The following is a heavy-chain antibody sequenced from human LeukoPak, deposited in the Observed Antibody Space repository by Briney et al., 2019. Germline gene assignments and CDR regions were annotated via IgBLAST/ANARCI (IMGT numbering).Heavy chain of an antibody. CDR3: ARRKVDEASKYYYMDV. D-gene: IGHD2-15*01. Sequence: SETLSLTCTVSAGSISGFNGYWAWIRQPPGKGLEWIGSIYYSGTTSYKPSLQSRVTISVDTSKNQFSLKLISVTAADTAVYYCARRKVDEASKYYYMDVWGKGTTVTVSS. CDR1: AGSISGFNGY. CDR2: IYYSGTT. V-gene: IGHV4-39*01. J-gene: IGHJ6*03.